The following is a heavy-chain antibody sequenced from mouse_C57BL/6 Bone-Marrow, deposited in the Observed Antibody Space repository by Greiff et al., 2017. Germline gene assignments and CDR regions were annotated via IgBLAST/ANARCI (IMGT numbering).Heavy chain of an antibody. D-gene: IGHD1-1*01. J-gene: IGHJ2*01. CDR1: GYTFTSYW. V-gene: IGHV1-55*01. Sequence: QVQLQQPGAELVKPGASVKMSCKASGYTFTSYWITWVKQRPGQGLEWIGDIYPGSGSTNYNEKFKSKATLTVDTSSSTAYMQLSSLTSEDSAVYYCAYYYGSPYYFDYWGQGTTLTVSS. CDR3: AYYYGSPYYFDY. CDR2: IYPGSGST.